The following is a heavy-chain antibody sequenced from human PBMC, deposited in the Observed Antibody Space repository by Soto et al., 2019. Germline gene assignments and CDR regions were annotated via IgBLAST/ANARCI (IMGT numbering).Heavy chain of an antibody. CDR2: INHSGST. D-gene: IGHD2-8*02. CDR1: GGSFSGYY. J-gene: IGHJ4*02. V-gene: IGHV4-34*01. Sequence: QVQLQQWGAGLLKPSETLSLTCAVYGGSFSGYYWTWIRQPPGTGLEWIGEINHSGSTNYNPSLNSRVTISVDTSKNPFSLTLTSVTAADTAVYYCARDKITGLFDYWGQGTLVTVSS. CDR3: ARDKITGLFDY.